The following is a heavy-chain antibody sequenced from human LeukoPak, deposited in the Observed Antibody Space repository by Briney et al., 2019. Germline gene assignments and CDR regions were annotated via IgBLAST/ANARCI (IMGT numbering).Heavy chain of an antibody. D-gene: IGHD2-2*01. CDR1: GFTFSSYS. Sequence: GGFLRLSCAASGFTFSSYSMNWVRQAPGKGLEWVSSISSSSSYIYYADSVKGRFTISRDNAKNSLYLQMNSLRAEDTAVYYCARDSVVVPAAPLGYWGQGTLVTVSS. V-gene: IGHV3-21*01. J-gene: IGHJ4*02. CDR2: ISSSSSYI. CDR3: ARDSVVVPAAPLGY.